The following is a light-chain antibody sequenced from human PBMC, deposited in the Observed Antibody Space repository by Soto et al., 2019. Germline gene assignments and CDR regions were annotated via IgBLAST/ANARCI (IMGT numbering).Light chain of an antibody. CDR2: AAS. CDR3: QQYYSYPPIT. V-gene: IGKV1-5*01. Sequence: DIQMTQSPSTLSASVGDRVTITCRASQSISSWLAWYQQKPGKAPKLLIFAASNLQSGVPSRFSGSGSGTDFTLTISCLQSEDFATYYCQQYYSYPPITFGQGTRLEIK. CDR1: QSISSW. J-gene: IGKJ5*01.